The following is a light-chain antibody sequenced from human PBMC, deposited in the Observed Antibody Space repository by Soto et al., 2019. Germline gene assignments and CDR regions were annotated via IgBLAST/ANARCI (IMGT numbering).Light chain of an antibody. Sequence: IVLTQSPGTLSLSPGERATLSCRASQSVSSSHLAWYQQKPGLAPRLLIYGASSRATGIPDRFSGSGSGTDFTLTSTRLEPEEFSVYYCQQYGSSRTFGGGTKVEIK. CDR3: QQYGSSRT. J-gene: IGKJ4*01. V-gene: IGKV3-20*01. CDR1: QSVSSSH. CDR2: GAS.